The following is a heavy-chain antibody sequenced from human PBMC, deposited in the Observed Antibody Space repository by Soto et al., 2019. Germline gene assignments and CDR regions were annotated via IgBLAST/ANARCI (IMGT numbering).Heavy chain of an antibody. Sequence: PGGSLRLSCVASAFSFTNAWMSWVHQAPGKGLEWVGRIKSITDGGTTDYAAPVKGRFTISRDDSNNTLYLQMNSLKTEDTAVYYCSTGRSTYGLDSWGQGTLVTVSS. CDR2: IKSITDGGTT. CDR3: STGRSTYGLDS. CDR1: AFSFTNAW. J-gene: IGHJ4*02. V-gene: IGHV3-15*01. D-gene: IGHD5-18*01.